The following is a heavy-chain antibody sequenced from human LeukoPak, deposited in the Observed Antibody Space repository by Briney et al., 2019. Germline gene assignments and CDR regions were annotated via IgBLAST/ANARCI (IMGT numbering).Heavy chain of an antibody. D-gene: IGHD2-8*01. CDR3: ARRPSMRGPIDY. Sequence: PSETLSLTCTVSGGSISTYYWSWIRQPPGKGLEWIGYIYYNGNTYYNPSLKSRVTISVDTSKNQFSLKLSSVTAADTTVYYCARRPSMRGPIDYWGQGTLITVSS. J-gene: IGHJ4*02. V-gene: IGHV4-59*08. CDR2: IYYNGNT. CDR1: GGSISTYY.